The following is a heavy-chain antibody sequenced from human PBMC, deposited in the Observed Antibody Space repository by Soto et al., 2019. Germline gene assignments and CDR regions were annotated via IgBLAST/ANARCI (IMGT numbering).Heavy chain of an antibody. CDR3: ARPIAPRGWELLPYGMDV. CDR2: ISAYNGNT. Sequence: ASVKVSCKASGYTFTSYGISWVRQAPGQGLEWMGWISAYNGNTNYAQKLQGRVTMTTDTSTSTAYMELRSLRSDDTAVYYCARPIAPRGWELLPYGMDVWGQGTTVTVSS. CDR1: GYTFTSYG. V-gene: IGHV1-18*01. J-gene: IGHJ6*02. D-gene: IGHD1-26*01.